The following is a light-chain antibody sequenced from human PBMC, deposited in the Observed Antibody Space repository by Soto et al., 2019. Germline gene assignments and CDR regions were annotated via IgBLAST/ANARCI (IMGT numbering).Light chain of an antibody. CDR1: QSISNY. J-gene: IGKJ4*01. Sequence: IVLTQSPATLSLSPGERATLSCRASQSISNYLAWYQQTPGRAPRLLIYDASNRATGIPARFSGSGSGTDFTLTNRSLEAGEFGIYYRQEARQRLFGGGTKVEVK. V-gene: IGKV3-11*01. CDR2: DAS. CDR3: QEARQRL.